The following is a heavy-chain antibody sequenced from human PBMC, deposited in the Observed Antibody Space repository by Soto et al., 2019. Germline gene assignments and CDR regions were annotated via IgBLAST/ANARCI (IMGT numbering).Heavy chain of an antibody. D-gene: IGHD5-18*01. CDR1: GGSISSGTYY. CDR2: ISGSGST. J-gene: IGHJ4*02. V-gene: IGHV4-31*03. Sequence: QVQLQESGPGLVKPSQALALTCTVSGGSISSGTYYWSWIRQHPGKGLEWIGYISGSGSTYYSPSLKSRVLMSLDTSENQFSLRLTSVTAADMAVYYCARDQGYTYGYSFDFWGQGALVTVSS. CDR3: ARDQGYTYGYSFDF.